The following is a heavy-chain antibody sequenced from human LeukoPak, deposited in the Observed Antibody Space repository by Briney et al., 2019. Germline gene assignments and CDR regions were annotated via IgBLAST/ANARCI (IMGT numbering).Heavy chain of an antibody. CDR2: IKQDGSEK. V-gene: IGHV3-7*01. CDR1: GFIFSSYW. J-gene: IGHJ3*02. D-gene: IGHD5-18*01. CDR3: ARDEIQLWLLSAFDI. Sequence: PGRSLRLSCAASGFIFSSYWMSWVRQAPGKGLEWVANIKQDGSEKYYVDSVKGRFTISRDNAKNSLYLQMNSLRAEDTAVYYCARDEIQLWLLSAFDIWGQGTMVTVSS.